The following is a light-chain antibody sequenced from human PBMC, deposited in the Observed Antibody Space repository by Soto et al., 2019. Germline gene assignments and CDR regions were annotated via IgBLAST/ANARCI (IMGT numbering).Light chain of an antibody. CDR1: QSVSSSY. Sequence: IVLTQSPGTLSLSPGERATLSCRSSQSVSSSYLAWYQQKPGQAPRLXIYGTSSRATGISDRFSGSGSGTDFTLTISRLEPEDLAVYYCQQYVSIPLTFGGGSKVDIK. CDR2: GTS. V-gene: IGKV3-20*01. CDR3: QQYVSIPLT. J-gene: IGKJ4*01.